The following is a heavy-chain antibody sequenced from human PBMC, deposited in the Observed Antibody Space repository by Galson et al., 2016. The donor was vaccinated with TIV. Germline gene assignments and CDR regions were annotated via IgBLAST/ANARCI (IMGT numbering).Heavy chain of an antibody. Sequence: QSGAEVKKPGDSLKISCKASGFNFTNYWIGWVRQMPGKGLEWMAIIYPGDSHSTYSPSFQGQVTISVDKSIRTAFLQRNSLKASDSGMYYCALVRGDSWGQGTLVTVSS. V-gene: IGHV5-51*03. CDR2: IYPGDSHS. J-gene: IGHJ4*02. D-gene: IGHD3-10*01. CDR3: ALVRGDS. CDR1: GFNFTNYW.